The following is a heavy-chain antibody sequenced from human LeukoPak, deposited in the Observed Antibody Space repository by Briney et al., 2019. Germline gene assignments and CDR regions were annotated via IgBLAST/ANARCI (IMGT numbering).Heavy chain of an antibody. CDR2: IKQGGSEK. D-gene: IGHD3-10*01. Sequence: GGSLRLSCAASGFTFSSYWMSWVRQAPGKGLEWVANIKQGGSEKYYEDSVKGRFTISRDNAKNSLYLQMNSLRAEDTAVYYCARYGSGKYSLFGYWGQGTLVTVSS. CDR3: ARYGSGKYSLFGY. J-gene: IGHJ4*02. CDR1: GFTFSSYW. V-gene: IGHV3-7*01.